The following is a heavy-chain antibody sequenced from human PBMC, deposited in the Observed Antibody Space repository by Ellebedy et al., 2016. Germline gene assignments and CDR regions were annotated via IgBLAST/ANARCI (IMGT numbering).Heavy chain of an antibody. CDR1: GFTFDRYA. CDR3: VRSGESSYYFDY. CDR2: ISGDGGTT. D-gene: IGHD3-10*01. J-gene: IGHJ4*02. V-gene: IGHV3-23*01. Sequence: GESLKISXAASGFTFDRYAMSWVRQAPGKGLEWVSAISGDGGTTYYADSVKGRFTISRDNAQNSLYLQMNSLRAEDTAVFYCVRSGESSYYFDYWGQGTLVPVSP.